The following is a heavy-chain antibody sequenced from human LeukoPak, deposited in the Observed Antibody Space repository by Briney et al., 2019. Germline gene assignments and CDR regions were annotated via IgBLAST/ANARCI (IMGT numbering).Heavy chain of an antibody. CDR3: AKGQLAYYDSSGYYFDY. Sequence: GGSLRLSCAASGSTFDDYAMHWVRQAPGKGLEWVSGISWNSGSIGYADSVEGRFTISRDNAKNSLYLQMNSLRAEDMALYYCAKGQLAYYDSSGYYFDYWGQRTLVTVSS. D-gene: IGHD3-22*01. V-gene: IGHV3-9*03. CDR1: GSTFDDYA. CDR2: ISWNSGSI. J-gene: IGHJ4*02.